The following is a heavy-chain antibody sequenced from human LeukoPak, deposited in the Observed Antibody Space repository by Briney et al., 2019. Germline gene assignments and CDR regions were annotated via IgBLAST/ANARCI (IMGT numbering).Heavy chain of an antibody. Sequence: PSETLSLTCTVSSGSISSGTYYWSWIRQPAGKGLEWIGRIYSSGSTNYNPSLKSRVTISVDTSKNQFSLKLSSVAAADTAVYYCAREGVHDNWFDPWGQGTLVTVSS. CDR2: IYSSGST. J-gene: IGHJ5*02. CDR3: AREGVHDNWFDP. CDR1: SGSISSGTYY. V-gene: IGHV4-61*02.